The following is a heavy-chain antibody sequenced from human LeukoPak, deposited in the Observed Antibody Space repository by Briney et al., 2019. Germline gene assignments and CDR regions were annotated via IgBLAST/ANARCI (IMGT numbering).Heavy chain of an antibody. CDR1: GYTFTSYD. CDR3: ARVLSHRGRPYTVFRYYFDY. V-gene: IGHV1-8*01. D-gene: IGHD3-9*01. J-gene: IGHJ4*02. Sequence: ASVKVSCKASGYTFTSYDINWVRQATGRGLEWMGWMNPNSGNTGYAQKFQGRVTMTRNTSISTAYMELSSLRSEDTAVYYCARVLSHRGRPYTVFRYYFDYWGQGTLVTVSS. CDR2: MNPNSGNT.